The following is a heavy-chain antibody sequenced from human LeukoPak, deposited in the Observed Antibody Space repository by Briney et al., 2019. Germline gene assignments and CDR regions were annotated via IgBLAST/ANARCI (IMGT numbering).Heavy chain of an antibody. Sequence: PSETLSLTCAVYGGSFSGYYWSWIRQPPGKGLEWIGEINHSGSTNYNPSLKSRVTISVDTSKNQFSLKLSSVTAADTAVYYCARGYGAVNYYYYGMDVWGQGTTVTVSS. CDR1: GGSFSGYY. CDR2: INHSGST. V-gene: IGHV4-34*01. CDR3: ARGYGAVNYYYYGMDV. J-gene: IGHJ6*02. D-gene: IGHD3-3*01.